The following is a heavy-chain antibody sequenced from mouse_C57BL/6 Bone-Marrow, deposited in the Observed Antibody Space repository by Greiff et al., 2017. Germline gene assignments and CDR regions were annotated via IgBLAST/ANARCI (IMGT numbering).Heavy chain of an antibody. CDR3: TTGNYVFDY. Sequence: EVKLQESGAELVRPGASVKLSCTASGFNIKDDYMHWVKQRPEQGLEWIGWIDPENGDTEYASKFQGKATITADTSSNTAYLQLSSLTSEDTAVYYGTTGNYVFDYWGQGTTLTVSS. D-gene: IGHD2-1*01. CDR1: GFNIKDDY. J-gene: IGHJ2*01. CDR2: IDPENGDT. V-gene: IGHV14-4*01.